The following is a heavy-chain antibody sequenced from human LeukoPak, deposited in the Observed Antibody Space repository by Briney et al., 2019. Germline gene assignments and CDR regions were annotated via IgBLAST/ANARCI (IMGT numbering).Heavy chain of an antibody. CDR2: IYSGGST. CDR1: GFTVSSNY. J-gene: IGHJ3*02. Sequence: GGSLRLSCAASGFTVSSNYMSWVRQAPGKGLEWVSVIYSGGSTHYADSVKGRFTISRHNSKNTLYLQMNSLRAEDTAVYYCARDLGAYSGSYPDAFDIWGQETMVTVSS. D-gene: IGHD1-26*01. CDR3: ARDLGAYSGSYPDAFDI. V-gene: IGHV3-53*04.